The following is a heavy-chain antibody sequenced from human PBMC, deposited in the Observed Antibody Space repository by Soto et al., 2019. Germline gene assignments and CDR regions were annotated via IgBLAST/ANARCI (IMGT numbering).Heavy chain of an antibody. V-gene: IGHV4-59*01. D-gene: IGHD6-6*01. CDR1: GGSISSYY. Sequence: QVQLQESGPGLVKPSETLSLTCTVSGGSISSYYWSWIRQPPGKGLEWIGYIYYSGSTNYNPSLRSRVTISVDTSKTQFSLKLSSGTAADTAVYYWARVGSSSSVWGQGTLVTVSS. CDR3: ARVGSSSSV. J-gene: IGHJ4*02. CDR2: IYYSGST.